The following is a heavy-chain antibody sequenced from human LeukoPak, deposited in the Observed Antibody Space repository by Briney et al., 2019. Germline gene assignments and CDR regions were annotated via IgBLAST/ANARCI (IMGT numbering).Heavy chain of an antibody. CDR3: AKGAGVVVITAVCFDY. CDR2: ISGSGGST. D-gene: IGHD3-22*01. Sequence: GGSLRLSCTASGLTFSSYAMSCVRQAPGKGLEWVSAISGSGGSTYYADSVKGRFTISRDNSKNALYLQMNSLRAEDTAVYYCAKGAGVVVITAVCFDYWGQGTLVTVSS. CDR1: GLTFSSYA. J-gene: IGHJ4*02. V-gene: IGHV3-23*01.